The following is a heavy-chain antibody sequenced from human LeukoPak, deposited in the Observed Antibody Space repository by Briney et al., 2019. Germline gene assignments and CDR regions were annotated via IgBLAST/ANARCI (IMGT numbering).Heavy chain of an antibody. V-gene: IGHV1-18*01. CDR3: ARDHRAGATLNFDY. CDR2: ISTFNGNT. Sequence: ASVKVSCKASGHTFTSYGISWVRQAPGQGLEWMGWISTFNGNTNYAQKLQDRVTMTTDTSTSTAYMELKSLRSDDTAVYYCARDHRAGATLNFDYWGQGSLVTVSS. D-gene: IGHD1-26*01. CDR1: GHTFTSYG. J-gene: IGHJ4*02.